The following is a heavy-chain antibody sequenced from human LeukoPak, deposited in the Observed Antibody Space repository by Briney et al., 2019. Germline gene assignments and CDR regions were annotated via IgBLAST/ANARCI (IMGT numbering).Heavy chain of an antibody. CDR2: INHSGST. CDR3: ARGSSSWSFQH. V-gene: IGHV4-34*01. CDR1: GGSFSGYY. J-gene: IGHJ1*01. D-gene: IGHD6-13*01. Sequence: ASETLSLTCAVYGGSFSGYYWSWIRQPPGKGLEWIGEINHSGSTNYNPSLKSRVTISVDTSKNQFSLKLSSVTAADTAVYYCARGSSSWSFQHWGQGTLVTVSS.